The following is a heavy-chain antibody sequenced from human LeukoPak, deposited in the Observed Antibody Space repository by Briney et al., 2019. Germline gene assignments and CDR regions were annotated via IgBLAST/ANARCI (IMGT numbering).Heavy chain of an antibody. J-gene: IGHJ4*02. V-gene: IGHV4-61*02. CDR3: ARASITYYYDSSVLE. Sequence: SESLSLTRALSGGSLSIGSYYGSWVRQPGGKGLEWVGPIYTSRSTNYNPSLKSRVTISVDTSRNQFSLKMSSVTAADTAVYYCARASITYYYDSSVLEWGQGTLVTVSS. CDR1: GGSLSIGSYY. CDR2: IYTSRST. D-gene: IGHD3-22*01.